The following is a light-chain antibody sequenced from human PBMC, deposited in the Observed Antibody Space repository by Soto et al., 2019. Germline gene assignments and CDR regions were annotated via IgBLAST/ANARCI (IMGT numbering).Light chain of an antibody. CDR2: SVS. CDR3: QQYGGLPVT. CDR1: QSVRGSS. J-gene: IGKJ3*01. V-gene: IGKV3-20*01. Sequence: EVVLTQSPGTLSLSPGEGATLSCRASQSVRGSSLAWYQQKPGQAPRLLIYSVSSRATGIPDRFSGSGSGTDFTLTISRLEPEDFAVYYCQQYGGLPVTFGPGITVDIK.